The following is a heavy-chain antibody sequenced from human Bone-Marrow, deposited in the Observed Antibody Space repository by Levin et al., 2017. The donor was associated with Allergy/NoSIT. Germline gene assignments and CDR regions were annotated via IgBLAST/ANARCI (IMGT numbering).Heavy chain of an antibody. J-gene: IGHJ5*02. Sequence: SSETLSLTCTVSSYSISSGYHWAWIRQSPGKGLEWVGSINYSGSTYYNPSLRSRVTMSVDTSKNQFSLKLSSVTATDTALYYCARDSSTWYGNWFDPWGQGTLVTVSS. CDR1: SYSISSGYH. D-gene: IGHD6-13*01. CDR2: INYSGST. CDR3: ARDSSTWYGNWFDP. V-gene: IGHV4-38-2*02.